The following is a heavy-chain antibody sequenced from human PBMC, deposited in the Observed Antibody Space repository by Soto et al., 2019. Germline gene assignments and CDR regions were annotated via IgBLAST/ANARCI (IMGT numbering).Heavy chain of an antibody. CDR3: ARGRYDFWSGATTAGFDY. D-gene: IGHD3-3*01. V-gene: IGHV4-34*01. CDR2: INHSGST. Sequence: SETLSLTCAVYGGSFSGYYWSWIRQPPGKGLEWIGEINHSGSTNYNPSLKSRVTISVDTSKSQFSLKLSSVTAADTAVYYFARGRYDFWSGATTAGFDYWGQGTLVTVSS. J-gene: IGHJ4*02. CDR1: GGSFSGYY.